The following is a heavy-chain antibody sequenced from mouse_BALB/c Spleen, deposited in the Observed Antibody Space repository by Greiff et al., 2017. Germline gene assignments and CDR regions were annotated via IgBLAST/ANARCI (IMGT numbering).Heavy chain of an antibody. CDR2: INPGSGGT. J-gene: IGHJ4*01. CDR1: GYAFTNYL. Sequence: QVQLKQSGAELVRPGTSVKVSCKASGYAFTNYLIEWVKQRPGQGLEWIGVINPGSGGTNYNEKFKGKATLTADKSSSTAYMQLSSLTSDDSAVYFCARDGSLYAMDYWGQGTSVTVSS. CDR3: ARDGSLYAMDY. D-gene: IGHD2-3*01. V-gene: IGHV1-54*01.